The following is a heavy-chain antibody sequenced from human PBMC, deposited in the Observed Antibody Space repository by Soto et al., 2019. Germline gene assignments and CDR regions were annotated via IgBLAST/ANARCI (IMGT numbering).Heavy chain of an antibody. D-gene: IGHD6-13*01. CDR2: IYSGGNT. CDR1: GFTVSSNY. CDR3: AKDQGRSTIYDSSWHINY. J-gene: IGHJ4*02. V-gene: IGHV3-66*01. Sequence: GGSLRLSCAASGFTVSSNYMSWVRQAPGTGLELVSVIYSGGNTYYADSVKGRFTSSRDESMNTLYLQMNSLRVEDTAVYFCAKDQGRSTIYDSSWHINYWGQGTLVTVST.